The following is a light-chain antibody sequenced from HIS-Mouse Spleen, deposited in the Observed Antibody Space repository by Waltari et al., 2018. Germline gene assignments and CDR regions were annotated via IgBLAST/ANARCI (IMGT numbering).Light chain of an antibody. CDR2: GKN. CDR3: NSRDSSGNHYVV. CDR1: SLRSYY. Sequence: SSELTQDPAVSVALGQTVRITCQVDSLRSYYERWDQQKPGQAPVLVIYGKNNRPSGIPDRFSGSSSGNTASLTITGAQAEDEADYYCNSRDSSGNHYVVFGGGTKLTVL. J-gene: IGLJ2*01. V-gene: IGLV3-19*01.